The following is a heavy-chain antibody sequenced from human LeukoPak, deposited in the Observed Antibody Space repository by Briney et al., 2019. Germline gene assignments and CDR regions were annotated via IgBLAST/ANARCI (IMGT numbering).Heavy chain of an antibody. CDR2: INHSGST. CDR3: ASSQKSPAGGPVGK. V-gene: IGHV4-34*01. CDR1: GGSFSGYY. J-gene: IGHJ4*02. Sequence: NPSETLSLTCAVYGGSFSGYYWSWIRQPPGKGLEWIGEINHSGSTNYNPSLKSRVTISVDTSKNQFSLKLSSVTAADTAVYYCASSQKSPAGGPVGKWGQGTLVTVSS. D-gene: IGHD1-26*01.